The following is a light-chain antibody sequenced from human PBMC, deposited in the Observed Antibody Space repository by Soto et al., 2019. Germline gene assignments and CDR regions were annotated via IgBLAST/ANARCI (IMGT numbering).Light chain of an antibody. V-gene: IGLV1-40*01. CDR3: QSYDSSLRGYV. CDR2: ANS. J-gene: IGLJ1*01. CDR1: SSDIGAGYD. Sequence: QSALTQPPSGSGAPRQRVTISCTGSSSDIGAGYDVHWYQQLPGTAPKLLIYANSNRPSGVPGRFSGSKAGTSASLAITGLQAEDEADYYCQSYDSSLRGYVFGTGTKVTVL.